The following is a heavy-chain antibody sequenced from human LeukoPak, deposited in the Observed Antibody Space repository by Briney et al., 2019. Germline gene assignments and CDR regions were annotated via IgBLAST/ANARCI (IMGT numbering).Heavy chain of an antibody. Sequence: PGGSLRLSCAASGSTFSSYSMNWVRQAPGKGLEWVSSISSSSSYIYYADSVKGRFTISRDNAKNSLYLQMNSLRAEDTAVYYCARVKGGYYYYYMDVWGKGTTVTVSS. CDR1: GSTFSSYS. V-gene: IGHV3-21*01. CDR3: ARVKGGYYYYYMDV. D-gene: IGHD1-26*01. CDR2: ISSSSSYI. J-gene: IGHJ6*03.